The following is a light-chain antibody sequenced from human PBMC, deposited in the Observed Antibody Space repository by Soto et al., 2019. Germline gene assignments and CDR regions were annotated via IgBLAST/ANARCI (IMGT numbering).Light chain of an antibody. CDR2: EVS. V-gene: IGLV2-14*01. Sequence: QSALTQPASVSGSPGQSITISCTGTSSDVGGYNYVSWYQQHPGKAPKLLIYEVSNRPSGVSNRFSGSKSGNTASLTISGLQAEDAADYYCSSYTSRSTRVFGGGTKLTVL. CDR3: SSYTSRSTRV. CDR1: SSDVGGYNY. J-gene: IGLJ3*02.